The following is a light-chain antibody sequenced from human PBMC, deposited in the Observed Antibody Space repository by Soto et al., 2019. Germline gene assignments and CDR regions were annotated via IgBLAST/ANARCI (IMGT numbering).Light chain of an antibody. CDR3: CSYAGSSTYV. J-gene: IGLJ1*01. Sequence: QSALTQPASVSGSPGQSITISCTGTSSDVGGYNYVSWYQQHPGKAPKLMIYEVSNRPSGVSNRFSGSKSGNTASLTISGLQAEDEAAYYCCSYAGSSTYVFGTGTKVTVL. CDR1: SSDVGGYNY. CDR2: EVS. V-gene: IGLV2-23*02.